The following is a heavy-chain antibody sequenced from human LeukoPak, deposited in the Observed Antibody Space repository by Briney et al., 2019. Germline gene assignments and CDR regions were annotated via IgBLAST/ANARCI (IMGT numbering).Heavy chain of an antibody. V-gene: IGHV4-59*08. CDR1: GGSISSYY. CDR2: IYYSGST. D-gene: IGHD2-15*01. J-gene: IGHJ6*02. CDR3: ARLSPGEDILSPYYYYGMDV. Sequence: SETLSLTCTVSGGSISSYYWSWILQPPGKGLEWIGYIYYSGSTNYNPSLKSRVTISVDTSKNQFSLKLSSVTAADTAVYYCARLSPGEDILSPYYYYGMDVWGQGTTVTVSS.